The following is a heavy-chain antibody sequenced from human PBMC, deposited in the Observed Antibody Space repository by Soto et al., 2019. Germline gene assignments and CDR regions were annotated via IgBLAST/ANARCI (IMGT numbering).Heavy chain of an antibody. CDR2: IYYSGST. V-gene: IGHV4-39*01. CDR1: GGSISSSSYY. CDR3: ARLPDYYGSGEIDY. J-gene: IGHJ4*02. Sequence: SETLSLTCTVSGGSISSSSYYWGWIRQPPGKGLEWIGSIYYSGSTYYNPSLKSRVTISVDTSKNQLSLKLGSVTAADTAVYYCARLPDYYGSGEIDYWGQGTLVTVSS. D-gene: IGHD3-10*01.